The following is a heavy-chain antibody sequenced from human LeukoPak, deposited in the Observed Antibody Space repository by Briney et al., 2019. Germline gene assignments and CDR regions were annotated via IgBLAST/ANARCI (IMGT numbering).Heavy chain of an antibody. J-gene: IGHJ5*02. CDR2: IIPIFGTT. D-gene: IGHD3-22*01. Sequence: SVKVFCKASGGTFSSYAISWVRQAPGQGLEWMGGIIPIFGTTNYAQKFQGRVTITADESTSTAYMELSSLRSEDTAVYYCARARFYYYDSSGYYLNWFDPWGQGTLVTVSS. CDR1: GGTFSSYA. V-gene: IGHV1-69*13. CDR3: ARARFYYYDSSGYYLNWFDP.